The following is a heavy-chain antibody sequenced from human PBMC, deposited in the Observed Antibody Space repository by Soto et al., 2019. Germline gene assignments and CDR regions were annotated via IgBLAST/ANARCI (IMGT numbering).Heavy chain of an antibody. Sequence: LRLSCAASGFVFSSYAMTWVRQAPGKGLEWVSTLSAPGVTTYYADSVQGRFTISRDNSKNSLYLQMNSLRAEDTAVYYCATDSGTSDSWGQGTLVTVSS. CDR1: GFVFSSYA. V-gene: IGHV3-23*01. CDR3: ATDSGTSDS. D-gene: IGHD1-1*01. CDR2: LSAPGVTT. J-gene: IGHJ5*01.